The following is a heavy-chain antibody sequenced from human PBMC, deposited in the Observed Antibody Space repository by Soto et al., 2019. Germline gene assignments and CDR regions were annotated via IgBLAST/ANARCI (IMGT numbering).Heavy chain of an antibody. Sequence: QVQLQQWGAGLLKPSETLSLTCAVYGGSFSGYYWSWIRQPPGKGLEWIGEINHSGSTNYNPSLKSRVTMSVDTSKNQFSLKLSSVTAADTAVYYCARMRTALDHDAFDIWDQGTMVTVSS. CDR2: INHSGST. D-gene: IGHD2-21*02. V-gene: IGHV4-34*01. CDR3: ARMRTALDHDAFDI. J-gene: IGHJ3*02. CDR1: GGSFSGYY.